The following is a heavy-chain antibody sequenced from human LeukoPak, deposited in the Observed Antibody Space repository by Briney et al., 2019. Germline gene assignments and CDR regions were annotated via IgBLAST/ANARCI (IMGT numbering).Heavy chain of an antibody. V-gene: IGHV3-9*01. CDR3: TKDSVAMVTTSDY. J-gene: IGHJ4*02. D-gene: IGHD5-18*01. Sequence: GGSLRLSCAASGFTFPDYATHWVRPAPGKGLGWVAGISWNSGIIGYADSVTGRFTTSRDNAKNSLYLQMNSLRPEDTALYYCTKDSVAMVTTSDYWGQGTLVTVSS. CDR2: ISWNSGII. CDR1: GFTFPDYA.